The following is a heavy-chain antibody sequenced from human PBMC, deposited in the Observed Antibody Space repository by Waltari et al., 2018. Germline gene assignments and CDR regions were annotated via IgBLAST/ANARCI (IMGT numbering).Heavy chain of an antibody. CDR2: INHGGST. J-gene: IGHJ5*02. V-gene: IGHV4-34*01. CDR3: ARDRWPGRNWFDP. CDR1: GGSFSGYY. D-gene: IGHD2-15*01. Sequence: QVQLQQWGAGLLKPSETLSLTCAVYGGSFSGYYWSWIRQPPGKGLEWIGEINHGGSTNYNPSLKSRVTISVDTSKNQFSLKLSSVTAADTAVYYCARDRWPGRNWFDPWGQGTLVTVSS.